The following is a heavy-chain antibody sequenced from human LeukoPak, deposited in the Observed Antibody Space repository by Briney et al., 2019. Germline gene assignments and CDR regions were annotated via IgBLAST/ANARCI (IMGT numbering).Heavy chain of an antibody. V-gene: IGHV1-18*04. CDR3: ARGGVTTGLGY. D-gene: IGHD4-17*01. Sequence: ASVKVSYKASGYTFTSYGICWVRQAPGQGLEWMGWISTYNGNTNYAQKLQGRVTMTTDTSTSTAYMELRGLRSDDTAIYYCARGGVTTGLGYWGQGTLVTVSS. CDR2: ISTYNGNT. CDR1: GYTFTSYG. J-gene: IGHJ4*02.